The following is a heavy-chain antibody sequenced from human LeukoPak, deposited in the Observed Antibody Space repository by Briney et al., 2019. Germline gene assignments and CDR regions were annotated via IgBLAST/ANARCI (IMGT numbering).Heavy chain of an antibody. CDR3: ARDSTGRGSGRGDY. CDR2: ISSSSSYI. V-gene: IGHV3-21*01. Sequence: PGGSLRLSCAASGFTFSSYSMNWVRQAPGKGLEWVSSISSSSSYIYYADSVKGRFTISRDNPKNSLYLQMNSLRAEDTAVYYCARDSTGRGSGRGDYWGQGTLVTVSS. J-gene: IGHJ4*02. CDR1: GFTFSSYS. D-gene: IGHD3-10*01.